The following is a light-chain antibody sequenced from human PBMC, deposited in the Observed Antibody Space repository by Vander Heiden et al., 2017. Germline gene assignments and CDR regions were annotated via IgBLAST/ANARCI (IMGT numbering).Light chain of an antibody. CDR1: QSLLHSNGYNY. CDR3: MQALQTPRT. CDR2: FGS. Sequence: DIVMTQCPVSLRVTPGEPASISCRSSQSLLHSNGYNYLDWYLQKPGQSPQLLIYFGSNRASGVPDRFSGSGSGTDFTLKISRVEAEDVGVYYCMQALQTPRTFGQGTKVEIK. J-gene: IGKJ1*01. V-gene: IGKV2-28*01.